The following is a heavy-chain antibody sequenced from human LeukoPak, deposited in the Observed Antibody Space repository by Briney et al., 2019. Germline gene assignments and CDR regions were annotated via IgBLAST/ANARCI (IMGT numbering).Heavy chain of an antibody. CDR1: GGSISSGGYS. D-gene: IGHD4/OR15-4a*01. Sequence: SQTLSLTCAVSGGSISSGGYSWSWIRQPPGKGLEWIGEINHSGSTNYNPSLKSRVTISVDTSKNQFSLKLSSVTAADTAVYYCARVTGLTNYYYGMDVWGQGTTVTVSS. CDR2: INHSGST. V-gene: IGHV4-30-2*01. J-gene: IGHJ6*02. CDR3: ARVTGLTNYYYGMDV.